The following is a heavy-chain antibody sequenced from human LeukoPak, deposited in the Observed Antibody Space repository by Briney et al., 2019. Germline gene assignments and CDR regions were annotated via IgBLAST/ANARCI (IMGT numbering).Heavy chain of an antibody. CDR2: IYYSGST. CDR3: ARLLEYSSSSFDY. Sequence: PSETLSLTCTVSGGSISSYYWSWIRQPPGKGREWIGYIYYSGSTNYNPSLKSRVTISVDTSKNQFSLKLSSVTAADTAVYYCARLLEYSSSSFDYWGQGTLVTVSS. J-gene: IGHJ4*02. D-gene: IGHD6-6*01. CDR1: GGSISSYY. V-gene: IGHV4-59*08.